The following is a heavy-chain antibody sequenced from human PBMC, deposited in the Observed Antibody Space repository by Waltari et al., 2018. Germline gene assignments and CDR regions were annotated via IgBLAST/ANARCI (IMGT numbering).Heavy chain of an antibody. CDR2: IKQDGREK. CDR1: GFTFSTYW. J-gene: IGHJ5*02. V-gene: IGHV3-7*01. CDR3: ARSVFAAAGGA. D-gene: IGHD6-13*01. Sequence: EVQLVESGGGLVQPGGSLRLSCAASGFTFSTYWMSWGRQAPGKGLEWVANIKQDGREKYYVDSVKGRFTISRDNAKNSLYLQMNSLRAEDTAVYYCARSVFAAAGGAWGQGTLVTVSS.